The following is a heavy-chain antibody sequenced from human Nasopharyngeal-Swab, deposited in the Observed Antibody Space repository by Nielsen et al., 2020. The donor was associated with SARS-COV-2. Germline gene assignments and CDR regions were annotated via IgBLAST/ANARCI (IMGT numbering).Heavy chain of an antibody. CDR1: GGSISSSSYY. V-gene: IGHV3-11*06. D-gene: IGHD4-17*01. CDR2: ITGTSDSI. CDR3: ARAGLRCPQYCYYGIDV. J-gene: IGHJ6*02. Sequence: LSLTCTVSGGSISSSSYYWGWIRQPPGKGLEWLSYITGTSDSIRYADSVKGRFTISRDNAKNSLYLQMNSLRAEDTAVYYCARAGLRCPQYCYYGIDVWGQGTTVTVSS.